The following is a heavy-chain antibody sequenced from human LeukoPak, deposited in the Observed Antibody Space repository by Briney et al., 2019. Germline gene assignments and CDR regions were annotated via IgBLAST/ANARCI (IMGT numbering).Heavy chain of an antibody. J-gene: IGHJ4*02. CDR1: GYTFTNYY. D-gene: IGHD3-22*01. CDR2: IKPSGGTT. V-gene: IGHV1-46*01. Sequence: ASVKVSCKASGYTFTNYYMHWVRQAPGQGLEWMGIIKPSGGTTTYAQKFQGRVTMTRDTSTSTVYMELSSLRSEDTAVYFYAREGRSGYYYFDYWGQGTLVTVSS. CDR3: AREGRSGYYYFDY.